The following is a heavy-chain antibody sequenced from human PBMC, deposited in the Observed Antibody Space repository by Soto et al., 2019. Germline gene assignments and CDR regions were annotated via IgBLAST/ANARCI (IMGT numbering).Heavy chain of an antibody. CDR3: ARVHPDGYSEY. CDR1: GDSISSFY. Sequence: PSETLSLTCTVSGDSISSFYWSWIRQPPGKGLEWIGYIYYIGSTNYNPSLKSRLTISVDTSKNQFSLKLSSVTAADTAVYFCARVHPDGYSEYWGQGTLVTVSS. CDR2: IYYIGST. J-gene: IGHJ4*02. V-gene: IGHV4-59*01. D-gene: IGHD5-18*01.